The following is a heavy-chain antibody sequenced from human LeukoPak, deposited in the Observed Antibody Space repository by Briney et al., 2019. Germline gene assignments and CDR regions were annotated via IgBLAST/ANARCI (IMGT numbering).Heavy chain of an antibody. CDR1: GGSISSSKW. CDR2: FYQDGTT. J-gene: IGHJ4*02. V-gene: IGHV4-4*02. D-gene: IGHD2-2*01. CDR3: AIARIVVLPTTVTTFFDY. Sequence: SETLSLTCAVSGGSISSSKWWSWVRQPPGKGLEWIGEFYQDGTTNYNPSLKSRVITSVDKSKNQFSLMLSSVTAADTAVYYCAIARIVVLPTTVTTFFDYWGQGTLVTVSS.